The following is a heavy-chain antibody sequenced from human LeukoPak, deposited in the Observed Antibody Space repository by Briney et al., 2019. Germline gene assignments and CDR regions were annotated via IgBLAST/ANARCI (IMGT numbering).Heavy chain of an antibody. J-gene: IGHJ4*02. CDR1: GFAFDDFA. Sequence: PGGSLRLSCTTSGFAFDDFAMSWVRQPAGKGLEWVGFIRRRAYGGAAERAASVKGRFIISRDDSKGIAYLQMNSLKTEDTAVYYCSRNGLVDFDYWGQGSRVIVSP. CDR3: SRNGLVDFDY. CDR2: IRRRAYGGAA. V-gene: IGHV3-49*04.